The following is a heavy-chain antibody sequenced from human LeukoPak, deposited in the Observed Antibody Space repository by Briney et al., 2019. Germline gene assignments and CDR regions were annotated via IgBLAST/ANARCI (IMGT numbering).Heavy chain of an antibody. J-gene: IGHJ1*01. CDR1: GGSISSGSYY. V-gene: IGHV4-61*02. CDR3: ATCTTCYTAAEYFQH. D-gene: IGHD2-2*02. Sequence: SETLSLTCTVSGGSISSGSYYWSWIRQPAGKGLEWIGRIYTSESTNYNPSLKSRVTISVDTSKNQFSLKLSSVTAADTAVYYCATCTTCYTAAEYFQHWGQGTLVTVSS. CDR2: IYTSEST.